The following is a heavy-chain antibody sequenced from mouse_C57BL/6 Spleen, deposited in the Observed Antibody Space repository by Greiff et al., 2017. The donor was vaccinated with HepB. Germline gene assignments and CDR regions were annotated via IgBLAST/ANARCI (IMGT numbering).Heavy chain of an antibody. CDR2: IYPRDGST. J-gene: IGHJ2*01. Sequence: QVQLQQSDAELVKPGASVKISCKASGYTFTDHTIHWMKQRPEQGLEWIGYIYPRDGSTKYNEKFKGKATLTVDKSSSTAYMQLNSLTSEDSAVYFCAIAPYYYGSRLYYFDSWGQGTTLTVSS. CDR1: GYTFTDHT. CDR3: AIAPYYYGSRLYYFDS. V-gene: IGHV1-78*01. D-gene: IGHD1-1*01.